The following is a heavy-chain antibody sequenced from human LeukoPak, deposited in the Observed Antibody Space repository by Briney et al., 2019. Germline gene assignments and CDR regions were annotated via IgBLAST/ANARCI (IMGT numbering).Heavy chain of an antibody. CDR1: GFTFSSYT. CDR3: ARQGNTFYYYMDV. Sequence: PGGSLRLSCAASGFTFSSYTMNWVRQAPGKGLEWVSSISSRSSYIYCADSVKGRFTISRDNAKNSLYPQTNSLRAEDTAVYYCARQGNTFYYYMDVWGKGTTVTVSS. J-gene: IGHJ6*03. D-gene: IGHD2/OR15-2a*01. V-gene: IGHV3-21*01. CDR2: ISSRSSYI.